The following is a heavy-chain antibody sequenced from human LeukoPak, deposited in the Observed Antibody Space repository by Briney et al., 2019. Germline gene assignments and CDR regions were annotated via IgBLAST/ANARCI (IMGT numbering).Heavy chain of an antibody. J-gene: IGHJ3*02. CDR1: GGSISSYY. Sequence: ASETLSPTCTVSGGSISSYYWSWIRQPPGKGLEWIGYIYNSGSTNYNHSLKSRVTISEDMSNNQFSLKLSSVTAADTAVYYCARALRLWGGNSGIAFDIWGQGTMVTVSS. D-gene: IGHD4-23*01. CDR2: IYNSGST. CDR3: ARALRLWGGNSGIAFDI. V-gene: IGHV4-59*01.